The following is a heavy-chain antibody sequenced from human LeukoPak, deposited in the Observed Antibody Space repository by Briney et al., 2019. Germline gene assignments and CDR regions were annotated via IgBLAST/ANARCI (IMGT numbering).Heavy chain of an antibody. Sequence: GVSLRLSCAASGFTFSSYWMSWVRQGPGKGLEWVANIKQDGSEKYYVDSVKGRFTISRDNAKNSLCLQMNSLRAEDTAVYYCARGLAEFDYWGQGTLVTVSS. CDR3: ARGLAEFDY. D-gene: IGHD3-16*01. CDR1: GFTFSSYW. J-gene: IGHJ4*02. V-gene: IGHV3-7*01. CDR2: IKQDGSEK.